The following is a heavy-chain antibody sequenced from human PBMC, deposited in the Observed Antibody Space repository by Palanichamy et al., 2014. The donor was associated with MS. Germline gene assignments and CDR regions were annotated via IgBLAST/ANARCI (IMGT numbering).Heavy chain of an antibody. Sequence: EVQLLESGGGLVQPGGSLRLSCAASGFTFNNYAMSWVRQAPGKGLEWVSGISDRGGGTYYADSVKGRFTISGDNSKNTLYLQMNSLRAEDTAVYYRVKTRMAAAGIKSFDYWGQGTLVTVSS. J-gene: IGHJ4*02. CDR3: VKTRMAAAGIKSFDY. CDR2: ISDRGGGT. V-gene: IGHV3-23*01. D-gene: IGHD6-13*01. CDR1: GFTFNNYA.